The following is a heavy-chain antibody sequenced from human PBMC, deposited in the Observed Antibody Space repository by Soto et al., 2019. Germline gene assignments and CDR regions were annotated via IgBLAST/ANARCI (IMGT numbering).Heavy chain of an antibody. D-gene: IGHD2-2*01. J-gene: IGHJ6*02. Sequence: QVQLVQSGAEVRKPGSSVTVSCKASGGTFSNYAISWVRQAPGQGLERMGGIIPIVGTGSYAQKFQGRVTTTADEPTTTAYMELSSLRFEDTAVYYCARVVILVPTASTHYYYHMDVWGPGTTVTVSS. CDR2: IIPIVGTG. V-gene: IGHV1-69*01. CDR3: ARVVILVPTASTHYYYHMDV. CDR1: GGTFSNYA.